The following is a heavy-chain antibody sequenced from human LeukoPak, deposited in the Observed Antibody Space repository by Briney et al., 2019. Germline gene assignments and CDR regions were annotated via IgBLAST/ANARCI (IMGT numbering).Heavy chain of an antibody. D-gene: IGHD5-12*01. CDR3: ASLGPGYSGYYFDS. J-gene: IGHJ4*02. CDR2: ISISSSYT. V-gene: IGHV3-11*06. Sequence: KPGGSLRLSCAASGFTFSDYYMSWMRQAPGKGLEWVSYISISSSYTNYGDSVKGRFTISRDNAKNSLFLQMNSLRGEDTAVYYCASLGPGYSGYYFDSWGQGTLVTVSS. CDR1: GFTFSDYY.